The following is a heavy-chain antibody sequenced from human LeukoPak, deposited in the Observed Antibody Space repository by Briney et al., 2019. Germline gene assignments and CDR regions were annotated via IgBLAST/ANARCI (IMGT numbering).Heavy chain of an antibody. D-gene: IGHD5-18*01. CDR2: INQDGSEK. V-gene: IGHV3-7*01. Sequence: PGGSLRLSCAASGFTFSSYWMSWVRQAPGKGLEWVANINQDGSEKYYVDSVKGRFTMSRANAKNSLYLQMNSLRAEDTAVYYCARHRGYSYGYRDYWGQGTLVTVSS. CDR3: ARHRGYSYGYRDY. J-gene: IGHJ4*02. CDR1: GFTFSSYW.